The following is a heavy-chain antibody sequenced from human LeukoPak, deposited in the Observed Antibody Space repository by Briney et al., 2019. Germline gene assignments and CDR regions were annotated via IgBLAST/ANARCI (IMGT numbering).Heavy chain of an antibody. J-gene: IGHJ4*02. V-gene: IGHV4-61*01. CDR1: GGSVSSGSNC. D-gene: IGHD6-19*01. CDR2: IYYSGST. Sequence: SETLSLTCTVSGGSVSSGSNCWVWIRQPPGKGLEWIGYIYYSGSTNYNPSLKSRVTISVDTSKNQFSLRLISVTAADTAVYYCARGQGFGWYYFDYWGQGTLVTVSS. CDR3: ARGQGFGWYYFDY.